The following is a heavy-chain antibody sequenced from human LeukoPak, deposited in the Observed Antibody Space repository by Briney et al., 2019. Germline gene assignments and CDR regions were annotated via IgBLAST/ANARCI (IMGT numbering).Heavy chain of an antibody. Sequence: TSETLSLTCTVSGGSISSYYWSWIRQPPGKGLEWIGYIYYSGSTNYNPSLKSRVTISVDTSKNQFSLKLSSVTAADTAVYYCARHASIVYGRYWYFDLWGRGTLVTVSS. J-gene: IGHJ2*01. CDR2: IYYSGST. CDR1: GGSISSYY. V-gene: IGHV4-59*08. D-gene: IGHD2-8*01. CDR3: ARHASIVYGRYWYFDL.